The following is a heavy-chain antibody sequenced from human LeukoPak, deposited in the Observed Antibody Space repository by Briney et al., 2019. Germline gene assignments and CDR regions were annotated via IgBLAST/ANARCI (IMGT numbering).Heavy chain of an antibody. CDR2: VSNSGTTR. CDR1: GFNFRNYE. D-gene: IGHD3-10*01. J-gene: IGHJ4*02. CDR3: APNYYGSGSPR. Sequence: PGGSLRLSCAASGFNFRNYEMNWVRQAPGKGLEWGSYVSNSGTTRQYADSVKGRCTISRDNAKHSLYLQMNSLRDDDTAVYYCAPNYYGSGSPRWGQGTLVTVSS. V-gene: IGHV3-48*03.